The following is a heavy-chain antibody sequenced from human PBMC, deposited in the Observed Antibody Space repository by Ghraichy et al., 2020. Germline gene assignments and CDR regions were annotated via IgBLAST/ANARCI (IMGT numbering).Heavy chain of an antibody. CDR3: ARGLGGWFGEFYNWFDP. V-gene: IGHV4-34*01. Sequence: SETLSLTCAVYGGSFSGYYWSWIRQPPGKGLEWIGEINHSGSTNYNPSLKSRVTISVDTSKNQFSLKLSSVTAADTAVYYCARGLGGWFGEFYNWFDPWGQGTLVTVSS. J-gene: IGHJ5*02. CDR2: INHSGST. D-gene: IGHD3-10*01. CDR1: GGSFSGYY.